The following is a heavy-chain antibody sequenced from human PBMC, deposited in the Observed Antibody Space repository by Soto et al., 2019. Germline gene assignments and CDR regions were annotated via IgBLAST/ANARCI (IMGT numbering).Heavy chain of an antibody. D-gene: IGHD3-10*01. CDR2: TIPIFGTE. V-gene: IGHV1-69*01. CDR1: GAPFRSYV. CDR3: ARVTGAPDHFDY. Sequence: QVQLVQSGVGVKKPGPSLRFSCRASGAPFRSYVITWGRQAPGKGLEWMGGTIPIFGTENYAQKFQGRVTITADESTSTAYMELSSLRSEDTAVYYCARVTGAPDHFDYWGQGTLVTVSS. J-gene: IGHJ4*02.